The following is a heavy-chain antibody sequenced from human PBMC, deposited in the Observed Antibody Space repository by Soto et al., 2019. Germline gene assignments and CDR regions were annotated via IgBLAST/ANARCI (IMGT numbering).Heavy chain of an antibody. CDR3: ASTPHDYGDKRLPA. Sequence: ASVKVSCKASGGTFSSYAISWVRQAPGQGLEWMGGIIPIFGTANYAQKFQGRVTITADESTSTAYMELSSLRSEDTAVYYCASTPHDYGDKRLPAWGQGTLVTISS. D-gene: IGHD4-17*01. CDR1: GGTFSSYA. J-gene: IGHJ5*02. CDR2: IIPIFGTA. V-gene: IGHV1-69*13.